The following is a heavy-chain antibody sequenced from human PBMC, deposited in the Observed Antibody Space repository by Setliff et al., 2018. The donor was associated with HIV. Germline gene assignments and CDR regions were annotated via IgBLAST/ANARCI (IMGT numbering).Heavy chain of an antibody. V-gene: IGHV3-33*06. CDR2: IWYDGFDK. CDR1: GFMFGTYG. D-gene: IGHD3-10*01. Sequence: GGSLRLSCAASGFMFGTYGMHWVRQAPCKGLEWVAVIWYDGFDKYYADSVKGRFTISRDNSKNTLFLQMNSLRAEDTAVYYCGKDHVADYYTPSGRDGAVDYWGQGTLVTAPQ. CDR3: GKDHVADYYTPSGRDGAVDY. J-gene: IGHJ4*02.